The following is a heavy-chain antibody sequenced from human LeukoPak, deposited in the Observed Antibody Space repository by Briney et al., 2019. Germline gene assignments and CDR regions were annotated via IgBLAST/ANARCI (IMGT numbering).Heavy chain of an antibody. CDR3: ARAYYSNYVDGMDV. D-gene: IGHD4-11*01. CDR1: GGSISSGSYY. J-gene: IGHJ6*02. V-gene: IGHV4-61*02. CDR2: IYTSGST. Sequence: PSQTLSLTCTVSGGSISSGSYYWRWIRQPAGKGLEWIGRIYTSGSTNYNPSLKSRVTISVDTSKNQFSLKLSSVAAADTAVYYCARAYYSNYVDGMDVWGQGTTVTVSS.